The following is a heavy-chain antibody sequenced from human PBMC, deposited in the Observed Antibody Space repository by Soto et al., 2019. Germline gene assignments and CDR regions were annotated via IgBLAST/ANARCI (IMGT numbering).Heavy chain of an antibody. CDR2: ISAYNGNT. V-gene: IGHV1-18*04. CDR1: GYTFTSYG. D-gene: IGHD3-16*02. Sequence: GASVKVSCKASGYTFTSYGISWVRQAPGQGLEWMGWISAYNGNTNYAQKLQGRVTMTTDTSTSTAYMELRSLRSDDTAVYYCARDRYYDYVWGSYRYGYFDYWGQGTLVTVSS. J-gene: IGHJ4*02. CDR3: ARDRYYDYVWGSYRYGYFDY.